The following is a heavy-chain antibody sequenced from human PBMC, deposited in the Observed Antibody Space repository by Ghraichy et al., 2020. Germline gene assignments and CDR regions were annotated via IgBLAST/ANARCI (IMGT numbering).Heavy chain of an antibody. D-gene: IGHD3-16*02. CDR3: ATGVFDIWGSYRPLGY. CDR1: GYTLTELS. CDR2: FDPEDGET. Sequence: ASVKVSCKVSGYTLTELSMHWVRQAPGKGLEWMGGFDPEDGETIYAQKFQGRVTMTEDTSTDTAYMELSSLRSEDTAVYYCATGVFDIWGSYRPLGYWGQGTLVTVSS. V-gene: IGHV1-24*01. J-gene: IGHJ4*02.